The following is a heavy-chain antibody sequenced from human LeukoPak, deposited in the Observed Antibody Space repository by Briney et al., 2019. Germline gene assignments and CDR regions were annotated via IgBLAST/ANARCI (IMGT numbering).Heavy chain of an antibody. CDR1: GCAFTGYY. CDR2: MNPNSGDT. Sequence: ASVKVSCKASGCAFTGYYMHWVRQAPGQGLEWMGWMNPNSGDTTYAQKFQGRVTMTRDTSISTDYMELSRLRSDDTAVYYCARVADYSPGLTNVPYWGQGTLVTVSS. CDR3: ARVADYSPGLTNVPY. V-gene: IGHV1-2*02. D-gene: IGHD1-26*01. J-gene: IGHJ4*02.